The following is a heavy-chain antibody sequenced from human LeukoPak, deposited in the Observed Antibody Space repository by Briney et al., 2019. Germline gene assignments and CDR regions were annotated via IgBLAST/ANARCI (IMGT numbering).Heavy chain of an antibody. Sequence: PSETLSLTCTVSGGSISSYYWSWIRQPPGKGLEWIGYIYYSGSTNYNPSLKSRVTISVDTSKNQFSLKLSSVTAADTAVYYCAREGSRGRTNWFDPWGQGTLVTVSS. J-gene: IGHJ5*02. V-gene: IGHV4-59*01. CDR2: IYYSGST. CDR1: GGSISSYY. D-gene: IGHD2-2*01. CDR3: AREGSRGRTNWFDP.